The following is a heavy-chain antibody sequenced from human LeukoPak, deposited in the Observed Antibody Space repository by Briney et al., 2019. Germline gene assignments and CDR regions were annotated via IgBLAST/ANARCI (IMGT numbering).Heavy chain of an antibody. Sequence: SETLSLTCAVSGGSISSSNWWSWVRQPPGKGLEWIGEIYHSGSTNYNPSLKSRVTISVDKSKNQFSLKLSSVTAADTAVYYCARAKNLQRTGIAFDIWGQGTMVTVSS. CDR2: IYHSGST. D-gene: IGHD1-1*01. V-gene: IGHV4-4*02. CDR1: GGSISSSNW. J-gene: IGHJ3*02. CDR3: ARAKNLQRTGIAFDI.